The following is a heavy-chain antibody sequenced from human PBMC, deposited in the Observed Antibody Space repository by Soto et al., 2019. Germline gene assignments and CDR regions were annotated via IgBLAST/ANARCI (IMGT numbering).Heavy chain of an antibody. D-gene: IGHD2-15*01. CDR2: IYYSGST. Sequence: SETLSLTCTVSGGSISSGGYYWSWIRQHPGKGLEWIGYIYYSGSTYYNPSLKSRVTISVDTSKNQFSLKLSSVTAADTAVYYCARGNVCSGGSCYSWLTTWGQGTLVTVSS. V-gene: IGHV4-31*03. CDR3: ARGNVCSGGSCYSWLTT. J-gene: IGHJ5*02. CDR1: GGSISSGGYY.